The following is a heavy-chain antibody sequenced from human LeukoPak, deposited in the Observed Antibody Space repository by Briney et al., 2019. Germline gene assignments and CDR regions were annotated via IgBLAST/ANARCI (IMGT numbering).Heavy chain of an antibody. Sequence: GGSLRFSCAASGFTFSSYAMHWVRQAPGKGLEWVAVISYDGSNKYYADSVKGRFTISRDNSKNTLYLQMNSLRAEDTAVYYCARVITFGGVITEGEAWFDPWGQGTLVTVSS. D-gene: IGHD3-16*02. CDR2: ISYDGSNK. J-gene: IGHJ5*02. V-gene: IGHV3-30*04. CDR3: ARVITFGGVITEGEAWFDP. CDR1: GFTFSSYA.